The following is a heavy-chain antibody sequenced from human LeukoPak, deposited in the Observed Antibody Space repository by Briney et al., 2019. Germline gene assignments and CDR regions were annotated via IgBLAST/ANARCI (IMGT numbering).Heavy chain of an antibody. CDR1: GFTFSSYS. V-gene: IGHV3-48*01. J-gene: IGHJ4*02. D-gene: IGHD4-17*01. CDR2: ISSSSSTI. CDR3: ARSQTTVTPTMAFDY. Sequence: QSGGSLRLSCAASGFTFSSYSMNWVRQAPGKWLEWVSYISSSSSTIYYADSVKGRFTISRDNAKNSLYLQMNSLRAEDTAVYYCARSQTTVTPTMAFDYWGQGTLVTVSS.